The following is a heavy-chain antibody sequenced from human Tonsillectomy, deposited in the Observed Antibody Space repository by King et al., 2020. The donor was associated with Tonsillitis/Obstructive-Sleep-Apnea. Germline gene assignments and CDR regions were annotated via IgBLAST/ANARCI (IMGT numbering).Heavy chain of an antibody. CDR3: ARGRWDITGTQFDP. Sequence: VQLQESGPGLVKPAGTLSLTCTVSGGSITSHYWDWIRQPHGKGMEGICPISVRGRTLSNPSLTSRVPISVDTSKNQFSLKLTSVTAADTAVYYCARGRWDITGTQFDPWGQGTLVTVSS. CDR1: GGSITSHY. J-gene: IGHJ5*02. V-gene: IGHV4-59*11. D-gene: IGHD1-7*01. CDR2: ISVRGRT.